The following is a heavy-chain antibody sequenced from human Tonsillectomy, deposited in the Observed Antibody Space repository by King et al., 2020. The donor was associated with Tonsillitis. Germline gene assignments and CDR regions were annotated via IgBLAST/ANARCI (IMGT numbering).Heavy chain of an antibody. Sequence: QLQESGPGLVKPSQTLSLTCTVSGGSISSGGYYWSWIRQPAGKGLEWIGRIYTSGSTNYNPSLKSRVTMSVDTSKNQFSLKLSSVTAADTAVYYCAGDRRGGWFDPWGQGTLVTVSS. CDR1: GGSISSGGYY. CDR2: IYTSGST. V-gene: IGHV4-61*02. CDR3: AGDRRGGWFDP. J-gene: IGHJ5*02. D-gene: IGHD3-10*01.